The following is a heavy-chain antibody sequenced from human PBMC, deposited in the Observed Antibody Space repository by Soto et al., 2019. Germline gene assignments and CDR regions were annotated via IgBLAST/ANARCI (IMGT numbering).Heavy chain of an antibody. V-gene: IGHV3-23*01. Sequence: GGSLRLSCAASGYTFSSYAMNWVRQTPGKGLEWVSTITGSGGNTYYADSVKGRFTISRDNSNNTLDLQMNSLRAKDTVVYYCAKVGALHFDYWGQGTLVTVAS. CDR2: ITGSGGNT. D-gene: IGHD1-26*01. CDR3: AKVGALHFDY. CDR1: GYTFSSYA. J-gene: IGHJ4*02.